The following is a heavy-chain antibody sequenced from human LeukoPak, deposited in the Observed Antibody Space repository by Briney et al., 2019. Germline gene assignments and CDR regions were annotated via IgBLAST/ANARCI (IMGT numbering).Heavy chain of an antibody. J-gene: IGHJ6*02. D-gene: IGHD1-26*01. CDR2: IYWDGGGT. CDR1: GFTFKDYG. CDR3: AKHLRATNTYIFFGLDV. V-gene: IGHV3-9*01. Sequence: PGGSLRLSCAATGFTFKDYGMHWVRQPPGKGLEWVSGIYWDGGGTEYADSVKGRFTISRDNAKNSLYLQMTSLRPEDTALYYCAKHLRATNTYIFFGLDVWGQGTTVTVSS.